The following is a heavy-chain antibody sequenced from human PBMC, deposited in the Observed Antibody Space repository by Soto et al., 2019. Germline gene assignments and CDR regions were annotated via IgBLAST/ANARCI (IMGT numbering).Heavy chain of an antibody. CDR1: GYTFTSYA. V-gene: IGHV1-3*01. CDR3: ARDIAFDI. CDR2: INAGNGNR. J-gene: IGHJ3*02. Sequence: ASVKVSCKASGYTFTSYARHWVRQAPGQRLEWMGWINAGNGNRKYSQKFQGRVTITRDTSASTAYMELSSLRSEDTAVYYCARDIAFDIWGQGTMLTVSS.